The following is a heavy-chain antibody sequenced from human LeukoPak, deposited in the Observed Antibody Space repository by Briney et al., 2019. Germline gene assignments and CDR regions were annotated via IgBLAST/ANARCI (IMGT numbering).Heavy chain of an antibody. V-gene: IGHV1-2*02. D-gene: IGHD3-22*01. CDR1: GYTFTDYY. Sequence: GASVKVSCKASGYTFTDYYMHWVRQAPGQGLEWMGWINPNSGGTNYAQKFQGRVTMTRDTSISTAYMELRRLRSDDTAVYYCARWVASPSRGWFDPWGQGTLVTVSS. J-gene: IGHJ5*02. CDR2: INPNSGGT. CDR3: ARWVASPSRGWFDP.